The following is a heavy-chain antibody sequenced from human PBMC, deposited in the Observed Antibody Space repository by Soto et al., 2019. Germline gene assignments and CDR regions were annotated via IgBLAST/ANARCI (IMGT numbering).Heavy chain of an antibody. CDR1: GGSISSGGYS. D-gene: IGHD2-15*01. Sequence: SETLSLTCAVSGGSISSGGYSWSWIRQPPGKGLEWIGYIYHSGSTYYNPSLKSRVTISVDRSKNQFSLKLSSVTAADTAVYYCAREVVAATNWFDPWGQGTLVTVSS. V-gene: IGHV4-30-2*01. CDR3: AREVVAATNWFDP. CDR2: IYHSGST. J-gene: IGHJ5*02.